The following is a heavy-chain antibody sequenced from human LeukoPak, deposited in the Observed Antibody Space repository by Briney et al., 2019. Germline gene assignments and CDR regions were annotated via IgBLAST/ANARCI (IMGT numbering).Heavy chain of an antibody. V-gene: IGHV6-1*01. CDR3: AKDLAHYNWNDADYYYGMDV. CDR1: GDSVSSNSAT. CDR2: TYYRSTWYS. D-gene: IGHD1-20*01. Sequence: SQTLSLTCAISGDSVSSNSATWNWIRQSPSRGLEWLGRTYYRSTWYSDYAVSVKSRITINPDTSKNQFSLQLDSVTPEDTAVYYCAKDLAHYNWNDADYYYGMDVWGQGTTVTVSS. J-gene: IGHJ6*02.